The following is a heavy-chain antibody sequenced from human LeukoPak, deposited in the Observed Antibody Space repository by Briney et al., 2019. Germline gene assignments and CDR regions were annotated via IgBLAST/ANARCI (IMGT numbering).Heavy chain of an antibody. D-gene: IGHD2/OR15-2a*01. CDR3: ARGPTRANSSDY. CDR2: INQDGSEK. J-gene: IGHJ4*02. CDR1: GFTFSSYW. Sequence: GGSLRLSCAASGFTFSSYWMSWVRQPPGKGLEWVAKINQDGSEKYYVDSVKGRFTISRDNAKNSLYLQMNSLRAEDTAVYYCARGPTRANSSDYWGQGTLLTVSS. V-gene: IGHV3-7*01.